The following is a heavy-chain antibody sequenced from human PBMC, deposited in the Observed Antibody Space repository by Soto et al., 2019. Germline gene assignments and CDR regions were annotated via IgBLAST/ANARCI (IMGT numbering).Heavy chain of an antibody. D-gene: IGHD3-10*01. V-gene: IGHV1-69*02. CDR2: VNPIVGMS. J-gene: IGHJ4*02. Sequence: QVQLVQSGAEVKKPGSSVKVSCTASGGTFNSYTINWVRQAPGQGLEWVGRVNPIVGMSNSAQKFQGRVTITADKSTSKAYMDLTSLKSEDTAVYYCATSYVSGSAHVDYWGQGTLVTVSS. CDR3: ATSYVSGSAHVDY. CDR1: GGTFNSYT.